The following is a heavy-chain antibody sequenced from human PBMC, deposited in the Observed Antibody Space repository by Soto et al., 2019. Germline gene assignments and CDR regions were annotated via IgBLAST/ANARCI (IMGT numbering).Heavy chain of an antibody. CDR3: ARAGPEFCTNGVCWFDP. J-gene: IGHJ5*02. V-gene: IGHV4-59*01. D-gene: IGHD2-8*01. Sequence: SETLSLTCTVSGGSISSYYWSWIRQPPGKGLEWIGYIYYSGSTNYNPSLKSRVTISVDTSKNQFSLKLSSVTAADTAVYYCARAGPEFCTNGVCWFDPWGQGTLVTVSS. CDR2: IYYSGST. CDR1: GGSISSYY.